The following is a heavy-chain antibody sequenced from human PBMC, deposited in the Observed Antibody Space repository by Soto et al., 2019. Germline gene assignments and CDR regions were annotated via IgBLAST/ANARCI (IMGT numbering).Heavy chain of an antibody. CDR2: ISYDGILK. D-gene: IGHD3-3*01. V-gene: IGHV3-30*18. CDR1: GFTFSDFG. J-gene: IGHJ6*02. Sequence: RLSCAASGFTFSDFGMHWVREAPGKGLEWVAIISYDGILKYYADSVKGRFTISRDTSKGAVYLQMNSLTPEDTAVYYCAKDFKVSGGHYGSLNYYCGMDVWGQGTTVTVSS. CDR3: AKDFKVSGGHYGSLNYYCGMDV.